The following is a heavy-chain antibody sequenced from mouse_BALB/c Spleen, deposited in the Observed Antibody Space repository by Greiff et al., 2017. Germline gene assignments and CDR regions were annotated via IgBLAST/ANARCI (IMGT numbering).Heavy chain of an antibody. Sequence: VQLQQSGAELVRPGSSVKISCKASGYSFSSYWMNWVKQRPGQGLEWIGQIYPGDGDTNYNGKFKGKATLTADKSSSTAYMQLSSLTSEDSAVYFCAYYGNYVRFAYWGQGTLVTVSA. CDR1: GYSFSSYW. J-gene: IGHJ3*01. CDR2: IYPGDGDT. D-gene: IGHD2-1*01. V-gene: IGHV1-80*01. CDR3: AYYGNYVRFAY.